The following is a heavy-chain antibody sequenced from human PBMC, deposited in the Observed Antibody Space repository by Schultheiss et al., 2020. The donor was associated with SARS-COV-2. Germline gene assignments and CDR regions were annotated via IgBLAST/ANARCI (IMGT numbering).Heavy chain of an antibody. CDR1: GFTVSSNY. CDR2: ISSSGSTI. Sequence: GESLKISCAASGFTVSSNYMSWVRQAPGKGLEWVSYISSSGSTIYYADSVKGRFTISRDNAKNSLYLQMNSLRAEDTAVYYCARDGDNWNEGVAFDIWGQGTMVTVSS. J-gene: IGHJ3*02. V-gene: IGHV3-11*04. D-gene: IGHD1-20*01. CDR3: ARDGDNWNEGVAFDI.